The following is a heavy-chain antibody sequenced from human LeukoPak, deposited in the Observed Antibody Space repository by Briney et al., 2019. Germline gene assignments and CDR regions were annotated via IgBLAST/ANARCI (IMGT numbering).Heavy chain of an antibody. CDR3: ARHDGPILGYCSGGSCYSDY. CDR2: IYYSGST. J-gene: IGHJ4*02. V-gene: IGHV4-39*01. CDR1: GGSISSSSYY. Sequence: SETLSLTCTVSGGSISSSSYYWGWIRQPPGKGLEWIGSIYYSGSTYYNPSLKSRVTISVDTSKNQFSLKLSSVTAADTAVYYCARHDGPILGYCSGGSCYSDYWGQGTLVTVSS. D-gene: IGHD2-15*01.